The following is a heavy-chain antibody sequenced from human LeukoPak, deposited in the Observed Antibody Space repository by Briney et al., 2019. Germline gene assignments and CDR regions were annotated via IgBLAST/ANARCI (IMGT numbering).Heavy chain of an antibody. CDR2: ISSNGGST. V-gene: IGHV3-64*01. D-gene: IGHD2-2*01. CDR1: GFTFSSYA. CDR3: ARISVVGTKYYYYYMDV. J-gene: IGHJ6*03. Sequence: PGGSLTLSCAASGFTFSSYAMHWVRQAPGKGLECVSAISSNGGSTYYPNSLKGRFTISRYNYKNTLYLQMGSLRAEDRAVHYRARISVVGTKYYYYYMDVWGKGTTVTISS.